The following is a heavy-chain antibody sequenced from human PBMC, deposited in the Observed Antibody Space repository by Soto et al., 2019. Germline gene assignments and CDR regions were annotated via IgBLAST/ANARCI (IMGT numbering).Heavy chain of an antibody. CDR2: IYYSGST. CDR3: ARSRGGYFDY. CDR1: GGSISSYY. J-gene: IGHJ4*02. Sequence: PSETLSLTCTVSGGSISSYYWSWIRQPPGKGLEWIGYIYYSGSTNYNPSLKSRVTISVDTSKNQFSLKLSSVTAADTAVYYCARSRGGYFDYWGQGPLVTSPQ. D-gene: IGHD3-22*01. V-gene: IGHV4-59*01.